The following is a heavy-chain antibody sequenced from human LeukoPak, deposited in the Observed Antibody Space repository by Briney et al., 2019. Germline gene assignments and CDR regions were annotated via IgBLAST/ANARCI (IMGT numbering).Heavy chain of an antibody. Sequence: GRSLRLSCAASGYTFTGYYMHWVRQAPGQGLEWMGRINPNSGGTNYAQKFQGRVTMTRDTSISTAYMELSRLRSDDTAVYYCARDMSGRTAYFQHWGQGTLVTVSS. CDR1: GYTFTGYY. V-gene: IGHV1-2*06. CDR2: INPNSGGT. D-gene: IGHD1-26*01. J-gene: IGHJ1*01. CDR3: ARDMSGRTAYFQH.